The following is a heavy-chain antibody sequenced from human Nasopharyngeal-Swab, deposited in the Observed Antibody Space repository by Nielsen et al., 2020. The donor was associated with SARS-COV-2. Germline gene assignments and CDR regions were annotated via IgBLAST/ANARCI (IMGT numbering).Heavy chain of an antibody. Sequence: VRQATGKGLEWVSAISGSGGSTYYADSVKGRFTISRDNSKNTLYLQMNSLRAEDTAVYYCAREGYSSGWLDYWGQGTLVTVSS. J-gene: IGHJ4*02. CDR2: ISGSGGST. V-gene: IGHV3-23*01. D-gene: IGHD6-19*01. CDR3: AREGYSSGWLDY.